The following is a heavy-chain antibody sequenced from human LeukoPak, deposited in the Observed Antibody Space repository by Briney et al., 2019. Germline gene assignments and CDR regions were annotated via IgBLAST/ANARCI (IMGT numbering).Heavy chain of an antibody. CDR3: AKDTYGSGYYYGMDV. Sequence: GGSLRLSCAASGFTFDDYTMHWVRQAPGKGLEWVSLISWDGGSTYYADSVKGRFTISRDNNKNSLYLQMNSLRTEDTALYYCAKDTYGSGYYYGMDVWGQGTTVTVSS. D-gene: IGHD3-10*01. CDR1: GFTFDDYT. V-gene: IGHV3-43*01. CDR2: ISWDGGST. J-gene: IGHJ6*02.